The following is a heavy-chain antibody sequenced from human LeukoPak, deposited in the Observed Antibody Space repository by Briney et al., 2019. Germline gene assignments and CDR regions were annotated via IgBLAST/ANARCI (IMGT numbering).Heavy chain of an antibody. J-gene: IGHJ4*02. CDR1: GYTFTSYY. V-gene: IGHV1-46*01. CDR2: INPSGGST. Sequence: ASVKVSCKASGYTFTSYYMHWVRQAPGQGLEWMGIINPSGGSTSYAQKFQGRVTMTRDTSTSAVHMELSSLRSEDTAVYYCAKSTARYYFDYWGQGTLVTVSS. CDR3: AKSTARYYFDY. D-gene: IGHD6-25*01.